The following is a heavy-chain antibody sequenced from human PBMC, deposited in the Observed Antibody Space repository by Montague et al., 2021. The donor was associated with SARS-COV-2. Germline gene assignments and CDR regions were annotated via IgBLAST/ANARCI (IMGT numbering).Heavy chain of an antibody. CDR3: ARLRLALLAPPGPFDS. Sequence: QSGAEVKKSGDSLKISCKGSGYNFTTNWIGWVRRMPGKGLEFMGSIFPDDSDVRYSPSFQGHVTISADKSITTAYLQWSSLKAPDTAIYYCARLRLALLAPPGPFDSWGQGTPVIVSS. J-gene: IGHJ4*02. V-gene: IGHV5-51*01. CDR1: GYNFTTNW. D-gene: IGHD6-6*01. CDR2: IFPDDSDV.